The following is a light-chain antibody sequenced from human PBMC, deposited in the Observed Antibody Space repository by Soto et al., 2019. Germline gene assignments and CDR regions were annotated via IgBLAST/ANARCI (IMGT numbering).Light chain of an antibody. J-gene: IGLJ2*01. Sequence: NFMLTQPHSVSESTGETVTISCTRSSGSIASNYVQWYQQRPGSAPTTVIYEDNQRPSGVPDRFSGSIDSSSNSASLTISGLKTEDEADYYCQSYDSSNPYVVFCGGIKLTVL. CDR3: QSYDSSNPYVV. CDR2: EDN. V-gene: IGLV6-57*04. CDR1: SGSIASNY.